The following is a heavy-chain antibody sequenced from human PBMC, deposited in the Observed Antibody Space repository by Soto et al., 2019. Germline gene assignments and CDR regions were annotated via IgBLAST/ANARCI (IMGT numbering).Heavy chain of an antibody. D-gene: IGHD2-15*01. Sequence: GGSLRLSCAASGFTFSDYYMSWIRQAPGKGLEWVSYISSSGNTIYYADSVKGRFTISRDNAKNSLYLQMNSLRAEDTAVYYCARDCSGGSCYSADSWGQGTLVTVSS. CDR2: ISSSGNTI. V-gene: IGHV3-11*01. J-gene: IGHJ5*01. CDR1: GFTFSDYY. CDR3: ARDCSGGSCYSADS.